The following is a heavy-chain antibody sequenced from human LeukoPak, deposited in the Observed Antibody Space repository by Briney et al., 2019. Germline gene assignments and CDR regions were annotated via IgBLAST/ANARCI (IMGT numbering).Heavy chain of an antibody. CDR1: GYSISSGYY. Sequence: SETLSLTCTVPGYSISSGYYWAWIRQPPGKGLEWIGSSYHSGSTYYNPSLKSRVTISVDTSKNQFSLKLSSVTAADTAVYYCAGNYGDYEDWGQGTLVTVSS. J-gene: IGHJ4*02. D-gene: IGHD4-17*01. CDR3: AGNYGDYED. V-gene: IGHV4-38-2*02. CDR2: SYHSGST.